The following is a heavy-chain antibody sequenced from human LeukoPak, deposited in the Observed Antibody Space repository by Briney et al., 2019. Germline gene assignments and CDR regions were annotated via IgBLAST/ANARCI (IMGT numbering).Heavy chain of an antibody. CDR3: ARDLRFLEYRRADAFDI. CDR1: GFTFSDYY. V-gene: IGHV3-11*04. CDR2: ISSSGSTM. J-gene: IGHJ3*02. D-gene: IGHD3-3*01. Sequence: GGSLRLSCAASGFTFSDYYMSWIRQAPGKGLEWVSYISSSGSTMYYADSVKGRFTISRDNAKNSLYLQMNSLRAEDTAVYYCARDLRFLEYRRADAFDIWGQGTMVTVSS.